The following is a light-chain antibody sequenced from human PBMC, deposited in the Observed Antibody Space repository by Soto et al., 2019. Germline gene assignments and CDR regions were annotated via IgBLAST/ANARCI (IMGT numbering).Light chain of an antibody. Sequence: PGERATLSCRASPAVTSSNYIAWYQQKPGQAPRLLIYGASRRATGIPDRISGSGSGTDFTLTIDRLEPEDVGVYYCQQYGNLLYTFGQGTKLEI. CDR3: QQYGNLLYT. CDR2: GAS. V-gene: IGKV3-20*01. CDR1: PAVTSSN. J-gene: IGKJ2*01.